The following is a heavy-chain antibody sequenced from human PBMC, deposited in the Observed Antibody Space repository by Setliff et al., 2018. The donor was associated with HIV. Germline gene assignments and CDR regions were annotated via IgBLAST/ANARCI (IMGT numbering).Heavy chain of an antibody. V-gene: IGHV1-2*02. CDR3: ARDQAYYYDNSAYYPDAFDL. D-gene: IGHD3-22*01. CDR2: INPNSGGT. CDR1: GYTFSGDY. J-gene: IGHJ3*01. Sequence: ASVKVSCKASGYTFSGDYMHWVRQAPGQGLEWMGWINPNSGGTFYAQRFQGRVTMTTDRSSSTAYMELSRLTSDDTAVYYCARDQAYYYDNSAYYPDAFDLWGQGTMVTVSS.